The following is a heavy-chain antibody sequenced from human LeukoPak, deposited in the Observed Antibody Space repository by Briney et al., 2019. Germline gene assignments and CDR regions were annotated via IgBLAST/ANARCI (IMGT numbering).Heavy chain of an antibody. CDR1: GGSISSGGYY. CDR3: ARKGQTAGTLFDY. D-gene: IGHD6-13*01. CDR2: IYHSGST. V-gene: IGHV4-30-2*01. J-gene: IGHJ4*02. Sequence: SQTLSLTCTVSGGSISSGGYYWSWIRQPPGKGLEWIGYIYHSGSTYYNLSLKSRVTISVDRSKNQFSLKLSSVTAADTAVYYCARKGQTAGTLFDYWGQGTLFTVSS.